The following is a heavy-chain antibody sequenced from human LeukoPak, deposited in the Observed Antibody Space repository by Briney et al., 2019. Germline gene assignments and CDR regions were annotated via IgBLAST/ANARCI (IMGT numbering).Heavy chain of an antibody. CDR1: GGSISSSSYS. J-gene: IGHJ4*02. CDR3: ARIAVAIPRYFDY. V-gene: IGHV4-39*01. D-gene: IGHD6-19*01. Sequence: SETLSLTCTVSGGSISSSSYSWGWMRQPPGKGLEWIGSIYYSGNTFYNPSLKSRVTISVDTSKNQFSLKLRSVTAADTAVYYCARIAVAIPRYFDYWGQGTLVTVSS. CDR2: IYYSGNT.